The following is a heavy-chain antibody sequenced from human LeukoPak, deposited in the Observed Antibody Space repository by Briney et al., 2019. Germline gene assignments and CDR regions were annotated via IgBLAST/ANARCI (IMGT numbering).Heavy chain of an antibody. J-gene: IGHJ5*02. CDR2: IRSKAYGGTT. CDR1: GFTFGDYA. Sequence: SLRLSCTASGFTFGDYAMSWVRQAPGKGLEWVGFIRSKAYGGTTEYAASVKGRFTISRDDSKSIAYLQMNSLKTEDTAVYYCTRAEYYYDSSGYYLSDNWFDPWGQGTLVTVSS. D-gene: IGHD3-22*01. V-gene: IGHV3-49*04. CDR3: TRAEYYYDSSGYYLSDNWFDP.